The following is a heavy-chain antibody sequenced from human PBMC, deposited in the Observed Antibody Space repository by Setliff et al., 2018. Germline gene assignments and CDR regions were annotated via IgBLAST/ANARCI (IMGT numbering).Heavy chain of an antibody. V-gene: IGHV4-31*03. D-gene: IGHD3-3*01. Sequence: SETLSLTCTVSGGPISSGGSYWSWIRQHPGKGLEWIGYIYYSGSTYYNPSLKSRVTISVDTSKNQFSLSLSSVTAADTAVYYCARMSGFQYMDVWGKGTTVTVSS. CDR2: IYYSGST. CDR1: GGPISSGGSY. J-gene: IGHJ6*03. CDR3: ARMSGFQYMDV.